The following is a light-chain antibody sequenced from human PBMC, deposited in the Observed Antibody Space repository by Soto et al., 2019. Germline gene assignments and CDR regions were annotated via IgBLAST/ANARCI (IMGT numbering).Light chain of an antibody. CDR2: SDN. CDR1: RTNIGSNY. V-gene: IGLV1-47*02. Sequence: QAVVTQPPSASGTPGQRVTISCSGSRTNIGSNYLFWYQQLPGTAPKLLIYSDNQRPSGVPDRFSGSRSGTSASLAISGLRSDDEADYYCAAWDDSLSGYVFGTGTKVTVL. J-gene: IGLJ1*01. CDR3: AAWDDSLSGYV.